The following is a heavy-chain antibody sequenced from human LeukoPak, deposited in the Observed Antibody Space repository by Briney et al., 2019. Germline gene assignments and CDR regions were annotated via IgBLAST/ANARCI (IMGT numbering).Heavy chain of an antibody. Sequence: GGSLRLSCAASGFTFSSYAMSWVRQAPGKGLEWVSAISGSGGSTYYADSVKGRFTISRDNSKNTLYLQMNSLRAEDTAVYYCAKAPYYYDSSGYRETDYWGQGTLVTVSS. CDR3: AKAPYYYDSSGYRETDY. D-gene: IGHD3-22*01. V-gene: IGHV3-23*01. CDR2: ISGSGGST. CDR1: GFTFSSYA. J-gene: IGHJ4*02.